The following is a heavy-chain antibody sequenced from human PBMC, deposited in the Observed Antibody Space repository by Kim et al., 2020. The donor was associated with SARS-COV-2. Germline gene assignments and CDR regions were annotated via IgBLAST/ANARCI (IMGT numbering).Heavy chain of an antibody. V-gene: IGHV3-9*01. CDR3: AKVRYSGYDSIYYYGMDV. Sequence: GGSLRLSCAASGFTFGDYAMHWVRQAPGKGLEWVSGISWNSGSIGYADSVKGRFTISRDNAKNSLYLQMNSLRAEDTALYYCAKVRYSGYDSIYYYGMDVWGQGTTVTVSS. D-gene: IGHD5-12*01. J-gene: IGHJ6*02. CDR1: GFTFGDYA. CDR2: ISWNSGSI.